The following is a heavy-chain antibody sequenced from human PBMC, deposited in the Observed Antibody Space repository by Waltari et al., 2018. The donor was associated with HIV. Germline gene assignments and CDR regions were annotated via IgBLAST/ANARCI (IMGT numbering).Heavy chain of an antibody. V-gene: IGHV1-69-2*01. CDR1: GYTFTDYY. Sequence: EVHLVQSGPAVKKPGATVKSSCTGSGYTFTDYYIHWVREAPGKGIEWMGLVDPEDGETVYAEKFQGRLTISADTSAATVSFELTGLRSDDTAIYYCASLAAAVYFDAWGQGTPLSVSS. J-gene: IGHJ4*02. CDR3: ASLAAAVYFDA. CDR2: VDPEDGET. D-gene: IGHD6-13*01.